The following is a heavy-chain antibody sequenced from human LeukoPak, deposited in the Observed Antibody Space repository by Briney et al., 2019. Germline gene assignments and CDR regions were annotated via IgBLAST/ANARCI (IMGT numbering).Heavy chain of an antibody. CDR3: ARGAKWAYYFDY. D-gene: IGHD1-26*01. CDR2: IKYDASST. Sequence: GGSLRLSCADSGFTFSSHWMHWVRHAPGKGLVWVSRIKYDASSTNYADSVKGRFTISRDNAKDTLYLHMNSLTAEDTAVYYCARGAKWAYYFDYWGQGTLVTVSS. J-gene: IGHJ4*02. V-gene: IGHV3-74*01. CDR1: GFTFSSHW.